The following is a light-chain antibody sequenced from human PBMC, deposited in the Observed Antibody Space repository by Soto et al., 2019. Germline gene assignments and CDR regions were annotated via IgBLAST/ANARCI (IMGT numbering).Light chain of an antibody. CDR3: QQYGNSLLT. V-gene: IGKV3-20*01. CDR2: GAS. Sequence: ETVLTQSPGTLSLSPGERATLSCRASQSVSSSFLAWYQHKAGQAPRLLIFGASSRATGIPDRFSGSGSGTDFTLTISRLEPEDFAVYYCQQYGNSLLTFGGGTKVDIK. CDR1: QSVSSSF. J-gene: IGKJ4*01.